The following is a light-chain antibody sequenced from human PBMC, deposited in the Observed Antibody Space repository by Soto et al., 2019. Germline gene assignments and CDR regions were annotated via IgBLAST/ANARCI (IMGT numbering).Light chain of an antibody. Sequence: DIVMTQSPLSLPVTPGEPASISCRSSQSLLHSNGYNYLDWYLQKPGQSPQLLIYLGSNRSSGVPDRFSGSGSGTDFTLKISRVEAEDVGVYYCMQAQQTPGTFGQGTRLEIK. CDR3: MQAQQTPGT. V-gene: IGKV2-28*01. CDR2: LGS. CDR1: QSLLHSNGYNY. J-gene: IGKJ5*01.